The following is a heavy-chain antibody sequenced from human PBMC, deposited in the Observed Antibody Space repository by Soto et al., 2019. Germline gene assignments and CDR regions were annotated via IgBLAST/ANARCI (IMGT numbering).Heavy chain of an antibody. J-gene: IGHJ4*02. CDR1: GFTVSSNY. Sequence: GGSLRLSCAASGFTVSSNYMSWVRQAPGKGLEWVSVIYSGGSTYYADSVKGRFTISRDNSKNTLYLQMDSLRAEDTAVYYCARSIRLGRFDYWGQGTLVTVSS. D-gene: IGHD3-16*01. V-gene: IGHV3-66*01. CDR3: ARSIRLGRFDY. CDR2: IYSGGST.